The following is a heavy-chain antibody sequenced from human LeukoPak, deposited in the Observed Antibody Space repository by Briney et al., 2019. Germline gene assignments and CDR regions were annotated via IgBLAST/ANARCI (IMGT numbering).Heavy chain of an antibody. D-gene: IGHD3-10*01. V-gene: IGHV4-39*01. Sequence: SETLSLTCTVSGGSISSSSYYWGWIRQPPGKGLEWIGSIYYSGSTYYNPSLKSRVTISVDTSKNQFSLKLSSVTAADTAVYYCAGGLYYYGSGSALDIWGQGTMVTVSS. CDR3: AGGLYYYGSGSALDI. J-gene: IGHJ3*02. CDR1: GGSISSSSYY. CDR2: IYYSGST.